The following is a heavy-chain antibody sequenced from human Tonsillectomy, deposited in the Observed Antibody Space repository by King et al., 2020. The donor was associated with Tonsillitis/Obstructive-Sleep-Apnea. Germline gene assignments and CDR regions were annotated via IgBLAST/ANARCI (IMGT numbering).Heavy chain of an antibody. CDR3: ARDYEGDYFDY. Sequence: VQLVQSGGGVVQPGRSLRLSCAASGFTFSSYGMHWVRQAPGKGLEWVAVIWYDGSNKYYADSGKGRFTISRDNSKNTLYLQMNSLRAEDTAVYYCARDYEGDYFDYWGQGTLVTVSS. CDR2: IWYDGSNK. V-gene: IGHV3-33*01. D-gene: IGHD5-12*01. J-gene: IGHJ4*02. CDR1: GFTFSSYG.